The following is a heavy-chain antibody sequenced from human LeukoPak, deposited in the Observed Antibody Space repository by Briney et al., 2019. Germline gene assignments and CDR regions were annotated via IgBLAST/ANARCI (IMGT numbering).Heavy chain of an antibody. CDR3: TRRGRGLYYYDSSGYQD. CDR1: GFTFGDYA. J-gene: IGHJ4*02. CDR2: IRSKAYGGTT. V-gene: IGHV3-49*04. Sequence: PGGSLRLSCTASGFTFGDYAMSWVRQAPGKGLEWVGFIRSKAYGGTTEYAASVKCRFTISRDDSKSIAYLQMNRLKTEDTAVYYCTRRGRGLYYYDSSGYQDWGQGTLVTVSS. D-gene: IGHD3-22*01.